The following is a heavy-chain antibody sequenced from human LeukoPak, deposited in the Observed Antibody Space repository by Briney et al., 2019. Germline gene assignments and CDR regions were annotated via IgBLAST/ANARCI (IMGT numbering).Heavy chain of an antibody. D-gene: IGHD5-24*01. Sequence: GGSLRLSCAASGFTFSSYSMNWVRQAPGKGLEWVSSISSSSSYIYYADSVKGRFTISRDNAKNSLYLQMNSLRAEDTAVYYCARGLFGMATILYEFDYYYMDVWGKGTTVTISS. CDR1: GFTFSSYS. CDR3: ARGLFGMATILYEFDYYYMDV. CDR2: ISSSSSYI. J-gene: IGHJ6*03. V-gene: IGHV3-21*01.